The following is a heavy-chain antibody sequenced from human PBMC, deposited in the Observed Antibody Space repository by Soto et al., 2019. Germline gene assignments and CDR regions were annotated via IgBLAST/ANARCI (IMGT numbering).Heavy chain of an antibody. CDR2: IKQDGSEK. D-gene: IGHD3-10*02. V-gene: IGHV3-7*05. J-gene: IGHJ4*01. CDR1: GVTFSSYW. Sequence: GESLRLSCAASGVTFSSYWMSWFRQPPGKGLEWVANIKQDGSEKYYVASVKGRFTISRDNAKNSLYLQMNSLRAEDTAVYFCAREKGMSFYVRWTGVQRDLMSIRARGTSVTV. CDR3: AREKGMSFYVRWTGVQRDLMSI.